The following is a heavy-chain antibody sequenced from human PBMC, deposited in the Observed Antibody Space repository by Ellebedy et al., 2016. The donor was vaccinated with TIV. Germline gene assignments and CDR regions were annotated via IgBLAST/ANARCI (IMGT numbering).Heavy chain of an antibody. CDR3: ASRALAAAAMYNWFDP. J-gene: IGHJ5*02. D-gene: IGHD6-13*01. CDR1: GGSISSYY. CDR2: IYTSGST. Sequence: MPGGSLRLSCTVSGGSISSYYWSWIRPPAGKGLEWIGRIYTSGSTNYNPSLKSRVTMSVDTSKNQFSLKLSSVTAADTAVYYCASRALAAAAMYNWFDPWGQGTLVTVSS. V-gene: IGHV4-4*07.